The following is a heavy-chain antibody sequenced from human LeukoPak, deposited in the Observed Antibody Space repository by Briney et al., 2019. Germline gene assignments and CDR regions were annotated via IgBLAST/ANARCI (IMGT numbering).Heavy chain of an antibody. CDR3: ARDWGLPASYFDY. CDR2: IYYSGST. CDR1: GGSISSSTYY. V-gene: IGHV4-39*07. Sequence: SETLSLTCTVSGGSISSSTYYWGWIRQPPGKGLEWIGSIYYSGSTYYNPSLKSRVTVSVDTSKNQFSLRLRSVTAADTAVYYCARDWGLPASYFDYWGQGTLVTVSS. J-gene: IGHJ4*02. D-gene: IGHD3-16*01.